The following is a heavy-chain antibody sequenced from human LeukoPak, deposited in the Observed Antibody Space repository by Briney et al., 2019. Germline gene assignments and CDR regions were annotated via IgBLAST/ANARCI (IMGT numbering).Heavy chain of an antibody. J-gene: IGHJ4*02. D-gene: IGHD3-22*01. CDR2: INHSGST. CDR1: NGSFSGHY. CDR3: ARADSSGYYANDY. V-gene: IGHV4-34*01. Sequence: PSETLSLTCAVYNGSFSGHYWSWIRQPPGKGLEWIGKINHSGSTKYNPSLKSRVTISVDTSKNQFSLKLSSVTAADTAVYYCARADSSGYYANDYWGQGTLVTVSS.